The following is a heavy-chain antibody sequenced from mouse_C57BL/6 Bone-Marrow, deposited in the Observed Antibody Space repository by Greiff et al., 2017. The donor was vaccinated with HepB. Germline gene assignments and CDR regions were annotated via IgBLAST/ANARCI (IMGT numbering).Heavy chain of an antibody. CDR3: ARGKNYGSSLYYAMDY. J-gene: IGHJ4*01. CDR1: GYSITSGYD. CDR2: ISYSGST. Sequence: EVKVEESGPGMVKPSQSLSLTCTVTGYSITSGYDWHWIRHFPGNKLEWMGYISYSGSTNYNPSLKSRISITHDTSKNHFFLKLNSVTTEDTATYYCARGKNYGSSLYYAMDYWGQGTSVTVSS. V-gene: IGHV3-1*01. D-gene: IGHD1-1*01.